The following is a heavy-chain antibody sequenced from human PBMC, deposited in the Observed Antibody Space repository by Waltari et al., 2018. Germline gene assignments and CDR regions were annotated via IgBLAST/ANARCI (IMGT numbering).Heavy chain of an antibody. Sequence: QVQLQESGPGLVKPSQTLSLTCTVSGGSISSGSYYWSWTRQPAGKGLEWIGRIYTSGSTNYNPSLKSRVTISVDTSKNQFSLKLSSVTAADTAVYYCARVSRIAAAGTASYYYYYMDVWGKGTTVTVSS. V-gene: IGHV4-61*02. D-gene: IGHD6-13*01. CDR3: ARVSRIAAAGTASYYYYYMDV. CDR2: IYTSGST. J-gene: IGHJ6*03. CDR1: GGSISSGSYY.